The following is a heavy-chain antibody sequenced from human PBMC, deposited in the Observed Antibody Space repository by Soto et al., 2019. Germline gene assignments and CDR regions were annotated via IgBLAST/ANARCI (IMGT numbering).Heavy chain of an antibody. CDR3: ARRSGWYDY. V-gene: IGHV4-34*01. D-gene: IGHD6-19*01. CDR2: INHSGST. J-gene: IGHJ4*02. CDR1: GGSFSGYN. Sequence: QVQLQQWGAGLLKPSETLSLTCAVYGGSFSGYNWGWIGQPPGKGLEWIGEINHSGSTNYNPSLKSRVTISVDTSKNQFSLKLSSVTAADTAVYYCARRSGWYDYWGQGTLVTVSS.